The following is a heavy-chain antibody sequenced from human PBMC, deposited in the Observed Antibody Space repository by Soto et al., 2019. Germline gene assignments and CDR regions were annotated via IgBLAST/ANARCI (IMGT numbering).Heavy chain of an antibody. CDR3: ARRGPGTYFDY. Sequence: GGSLRLSCAASGFTFSSYAMSWVRQAPGKGLEWVSVISGSGDSTYYADSVKGRFTISRDNSKDTLYLQMNSLRAEDTAVYYCARRGPGTYFDYWGQGTLVNVS. J-gene: IGHJ4*02. CDR2: ISGSGDST. CDR1: GFTFSSYA. V-gene: IGHV3-23*01. D-gene: IGHD6-13*01.